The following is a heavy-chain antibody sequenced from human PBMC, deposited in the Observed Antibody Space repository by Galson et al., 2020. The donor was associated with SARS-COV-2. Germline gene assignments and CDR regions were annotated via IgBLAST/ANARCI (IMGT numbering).Heavy chain of an antibody. CDR3: ARHRHYIWGSYRYAFDI. CDR2: IYPGDSDT. J-gene: IGHJ3*02. Sequence: GESLKISCKGSGYSFTTYWIGWVRQMPGKGLEWMGVIYPGDSDTRYSPSSQGQVSISADKSNSTAYLQWSSLKASDTAMYFCARHRHYIWGSYRYAFDIWGQGTMVTVSS. CDR1: GYSFTTYW. D-gene: IGHD3-16*02. V-gene: IGHV5-51*01.